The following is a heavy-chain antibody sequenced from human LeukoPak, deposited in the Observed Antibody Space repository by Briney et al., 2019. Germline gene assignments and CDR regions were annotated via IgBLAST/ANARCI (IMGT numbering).Heavy chain of an antibody. CDR3: ATVYKDWNWDATFDY. J-gene: IGHJ4*02. CDR2: FDPEDGET. D-gene: IGHD1-7*01. Sequence: ASVKVSCKVSGYTLTELSMHWVRQAPGKGLEWMGSFDPEDGETIHAQKFQGRVTMTEDTSTDTTYMELSSLRSEDTAVYYCATVYKDWNWDATFDYWGQGTLVTVSS. CDR1: GYTLTELS. V-gene: IGHV1-24*01.